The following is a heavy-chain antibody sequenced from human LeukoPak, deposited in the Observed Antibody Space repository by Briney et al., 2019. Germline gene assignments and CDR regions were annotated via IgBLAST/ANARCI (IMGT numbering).Heavy chain of an antibody. D-gene: IGHD3-10*01. J-gene: IGHJ4*02. CDR1: GFTFSSYW. CDR3: ARDNYYGSGSPFDY. Sequence: GWSLRLSCAASGFTFSSYWMSWVRQAPGKGLEWVANIKQDGSEKYYVDSVKGRFTISRDNAKTSLYLQMNSLRAEDTAVYYCARDNYYGSGSPFDYWGQGTLVTVSS. CDR2: IKQDGSEK. V-gene: IGHV3-7*01.